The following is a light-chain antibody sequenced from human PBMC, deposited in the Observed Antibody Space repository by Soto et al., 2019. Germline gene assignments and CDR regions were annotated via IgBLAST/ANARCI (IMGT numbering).Light chain of an antibody. CDR3: PQSYRPPCT. J-gene: IGKJ1*01. CDR2: DAS. Sequence: DIYMYQNPSSLSASVGDRVTITCRASQSISSYLNWYQQKPGKAPQLLIYDASSLQSGVPSRFSGSGSGTDFTLTISRLQPEDFAAYYCPQSYRPPCTFGQGTPVDIK. V-gene: IGKV1-39*01. CDR1: QSISSY.